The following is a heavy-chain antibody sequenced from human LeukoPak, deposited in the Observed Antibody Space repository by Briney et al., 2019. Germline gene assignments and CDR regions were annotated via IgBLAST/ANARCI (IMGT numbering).Heavy chain of an antibody. CDR3: AREDYDYVWGSYRYVGTDY. Sequence: GGSLRLSCAASGFTFSDYYMSWVRQAPGKGLEWVSYISSSGSTIYYADSVKGRFTISRDNAKNSLYLQMNSLRAEDTAVYYCAREDYDYVWGSYRYVGTDYWGQGTLVTVSS. CDR2: ISSSGSTI. V-gene: IGHV3-11*01. CDR1: GFTFSDYY. D-gene: IGHD3-16*02. J-gene: IGHJ4*02.